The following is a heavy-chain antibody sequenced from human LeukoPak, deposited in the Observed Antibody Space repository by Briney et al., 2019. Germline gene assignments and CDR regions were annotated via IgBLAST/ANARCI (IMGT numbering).Heavy chain of an antibody. CDR3: ARVGYWCSSTSCYTGRSGNMDV. J-gene: IGHJ6*03. CDR2: GSDSGGT. D-gene: IGHD2-2*02. Sequence: SETLSLTCAVYGGSLYGHYWSWIRQSPGKGLEWIGEGSDSGGTKFNPSLKSRATISADTSKNQFSLTLTSVTAADTAVYYCARVGYWCSSTSCYTGRSGNMDVWGKGTTVTVSS. CDR1: GGSLYGHY. V-gene: IGHV4-34*01.